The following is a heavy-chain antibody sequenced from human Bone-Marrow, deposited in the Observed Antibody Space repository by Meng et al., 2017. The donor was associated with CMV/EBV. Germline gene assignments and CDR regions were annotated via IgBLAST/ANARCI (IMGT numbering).Heavy chain of an antibody. CDR1: GYTFTGYY. CDR2: INPNSGGT. D-gene: IGHD7-27*01. J-gene: IGHJ4*01. Sequence: ASVKVSCKASGYTFTGYYMHWVRQAPGQGLGWMGWINPNSGGTNYAQQFQGRVTMTRDTSISTAYMELSRLRSDDTAVYYCARDNNWGHDYWGHGTLVTVSS. CDR3: ARDNNWGHDY. V-gene: IGHV1-2*02.